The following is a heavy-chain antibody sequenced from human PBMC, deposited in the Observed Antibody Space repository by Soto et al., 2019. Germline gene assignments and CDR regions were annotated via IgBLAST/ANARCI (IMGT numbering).Heavy chain of an antibody. CDR1: GGSISSYY. J-gene: IGHJ5*02. CDR2: IYYSGSF. V-gene: IGHV4-59*08. CDR3: ARSYYDSNGFAVEP. D-gene: IGHD3-22*01. Sequence: PSETLSLTCTVSGGSISSYYWSWIRQPPEKGLEWIGYIYYSGSFDYNPSLTSRVTISVDTSKNQFSLKVTSVTADDTAVYYCARSYYDSNGFAVEPWGQGTLVTLSS.